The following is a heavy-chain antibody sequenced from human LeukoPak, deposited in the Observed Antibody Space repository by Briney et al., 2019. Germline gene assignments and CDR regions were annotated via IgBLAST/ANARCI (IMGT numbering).Heavy chain of an antibody. CDR1: GYTLTELS. Sequence: ASVKVSCTVSGYTLTELSMHWVRQAPGKGLEWMGGFDPEDGETIYAQKFQGRVTMTEDTSTDTAYMELSSLRSEDTAVYYCATVRDFWSGYYPQPFDYWGQGTLVTVSS. D-gene: IGHD3-3*01. CDR2: FDPEDGET. V-gene: IGHV1-24*01. CDR3: ATVRDFWSGYYPQPFDY. J-gene: IGHJ4*02.